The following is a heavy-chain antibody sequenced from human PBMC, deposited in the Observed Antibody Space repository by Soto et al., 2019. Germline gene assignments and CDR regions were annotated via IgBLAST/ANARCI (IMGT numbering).Heavy chain of an antibody. D-gene: IGHD5-18*01. CDR1: GFTFRSYG. Sequence: GGSLRLSCAASGFTFRSYGMHWVRQAPGKGLEWVAVIWSDGINKYYADSVKCRLTISRDNCKNTLYLQLNDLRAEETAVNYSARVGLTPWRQLWLMPDMDVWGSGTTVTVSS. V-gene: IGHV3-33*01. J-gene: IGHJ6*04. CDR2: IWSDGINK. CDR3: ARVGLTPWRQLWLMPDMDV.